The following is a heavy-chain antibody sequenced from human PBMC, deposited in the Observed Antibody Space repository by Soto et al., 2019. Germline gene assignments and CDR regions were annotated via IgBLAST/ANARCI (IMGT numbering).Heavy chain of an antibody. Sequence: SETLSLTCTVSGGSISSTPSYWAWIRQPPGKGLEWVGSTYFGGSTYYNPSLKSRVSISVDTSKNQISLKVSPATATDTAVYFCARPRHHTAMVFDYWGQGTLVSVSS. D-gene: IGHD5-18*01. J-gene: IGHJ4*01. CDR3: ARPRHHTAMVFDY. CDR1: GGSISSTPSY. CDR2: TYFGGST. V-gene: IGHV4-39*01.